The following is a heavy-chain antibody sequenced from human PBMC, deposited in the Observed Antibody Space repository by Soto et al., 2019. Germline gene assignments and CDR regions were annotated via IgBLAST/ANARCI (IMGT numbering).Heavy chain of an antibody. J-gene: IGHJ5*02. D-gene: IGHD5-18*01. V-gene: IGHV4-61*01. CDR2: IYYSGST. Sequence: SETLSLTCTVSGGSVSSGSYYWSWIRQPPGKGLEWIGYIYYSGSTNYHPSLKSRVTISVDTSKNQFSLKLSSVTAADTAVYYCAREAVDTAMVTVWFDPWGQGTLVTVSS. CDR3: AREAVDTAMVTVWFDP. CDR1: GGSVSSGSYY.